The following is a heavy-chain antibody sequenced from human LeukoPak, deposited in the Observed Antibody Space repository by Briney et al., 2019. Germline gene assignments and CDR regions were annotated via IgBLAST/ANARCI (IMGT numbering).Heavy chain of an antibody. CDR3: ARRYCTGVSCYPDY. V-gene: IGHV1-2*02. J-gene: IGHJ4*02. D-gene: IGHD2-15*01. CDR2: INPSGGGT. CDR1: GYTXSGYY. Sequence: ASVRVSCKASGYTXSGYYIHWVRQAPGQGLEWMRWINPSGGGTKYAQKFQGRVTMTRDTSISTAYMELSTLTSDDTAVYFCARRYCTGVSCYPDYWGQGTLVTVSS.